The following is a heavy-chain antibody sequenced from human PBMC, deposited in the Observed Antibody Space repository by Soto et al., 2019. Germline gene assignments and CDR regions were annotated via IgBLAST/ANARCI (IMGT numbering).Heavy chain of an antibody. V-gene: IGHV4-34*01. J-gene: IGHJ4*02. CDR1: GGSFRGYY. Sequence: SETLSLTCAAYGGSFRGYYWSWIRQPPGKGLEWIGEINHSGSTNYNPSLKSRVTISVDTSKNQFSLRLSSVTAADTAVYYCASWVLGGFGEQPSDYWGQGTLVTVSS. CDR3: ASWVLGGFGEQPSDY. CDR2: INHSGST. D-gene: IGHD3-10*01.